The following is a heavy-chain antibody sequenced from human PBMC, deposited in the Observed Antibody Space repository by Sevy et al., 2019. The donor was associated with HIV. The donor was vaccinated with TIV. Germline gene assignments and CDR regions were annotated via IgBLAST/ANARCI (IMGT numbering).Heavy chain of an antibody. J-gene: IGHJ4*02. V-gene: IGHV3-7*03. CDR1: GFTFSNFW. CDR2: IKQDGSEN. CDR3: ARDHPSTAPFDY. Sequence: GGSLRLSCAASGFTFSNFWMSWVRQAPGKGLEFVANIKQDGSENFYADSVKGRFTISRDNAKNSLFLQMNNVRVEETDVYYCARDHPSTAPFDYWGQGTLVTVSS. D-gene: IGHD2-21*02.